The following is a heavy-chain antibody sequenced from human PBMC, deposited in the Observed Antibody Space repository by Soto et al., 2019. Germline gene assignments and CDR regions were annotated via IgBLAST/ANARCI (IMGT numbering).Heavy chain of an antibody. D-gene: IGHD3-3*01. V-gene: IGHV3-23*01. CDR1: GFNFRSYA. Sequence: GGSLRLSCAASGFNFRSYAMSWVRQAPGKGLEWVSSISGSGSSTYYADSVKGRFTISRDNSKNTVYVQMNSLRAEDTAVYYCAKVPYDFWSGYYTGPSFDYWGQGTLVTVSS. J-gene: IGHJ4*02. CDR3: AKVPYDFWSGYYTGPSFDY. CDR2: ISGSGSST.